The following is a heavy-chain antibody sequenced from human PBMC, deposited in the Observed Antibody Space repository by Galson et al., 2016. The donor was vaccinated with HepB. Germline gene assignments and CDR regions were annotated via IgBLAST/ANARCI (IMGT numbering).Heavy chain of an antibody. CDR2: IRSKAYGGTT. CDR3: TRGGADGKAFDL. CDR1: GFTFDDYA. Sequence: SLRLPCAASGFTFDDYAMTWFRQAPGQGLEWVGMIRSKAYGGTTEYAAFVKGTFSISRDDSKSIAYLQMNSLKTEDTAVYYCTRGGADGKAFDLWGQGTMVSVSS. D-gene: IGHD4-23*01. J-gene: IGHJ3*01. V-gene: IGHV3-49*03.